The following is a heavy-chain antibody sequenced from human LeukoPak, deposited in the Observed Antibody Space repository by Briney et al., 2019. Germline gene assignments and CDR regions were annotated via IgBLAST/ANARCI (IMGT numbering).Heavy chain of an antibody. CDR3: APQRGGLTRFDY. CDR1: GGSISSYY. Sequence: SETLSLTCTVSGGSISSYYWSWIRQPPGKGLEWIGYIYYSGSTNYNPSLKSRVTISVDTSKNQFSLKLSSVTAADTAVYYCAPQRGGLTRFDYWGQGTLVTVSS. D-gene: IGHD3-16*01. J-gene: IGHJ4*02. CDR2: IYYSGST. V-gene: IGHV4-59*01.